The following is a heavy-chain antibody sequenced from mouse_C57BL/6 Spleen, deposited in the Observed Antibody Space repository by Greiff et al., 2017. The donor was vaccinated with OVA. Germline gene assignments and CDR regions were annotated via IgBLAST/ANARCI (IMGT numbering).Heavy chain of an antibody. CDR1: GYTFTEYT. J-gene: IGHJ1*03. CDR2: FYPGSGSI. Sequence: GELVKPGASVKLSCKASGYTFTEYTIHWVKQRSGQGLEWIGWFYPGSGSIKYNEKFKDKATLTADKSSSTVYMELSRLTSEDSAVYFCARHEEDYYGSSHWYFDVWGTGTTVTVSS. D-gene: IGHD1-1*01. CDR3: ARHEEDYYGSSHWYFDV. V-gene: IGHV1-62-2*01.